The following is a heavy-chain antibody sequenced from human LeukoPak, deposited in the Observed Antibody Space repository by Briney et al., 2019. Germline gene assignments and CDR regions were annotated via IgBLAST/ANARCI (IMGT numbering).Heavy chain of an antibody. CDR1: GFTFDDYA. CDR3: AKSIAAAGTVNDAFDI. Sequence: GGSLRLSCAASGFTFDDYAMHWVRQAPGQGLEGVSGISWNSGSIGYADSVKGRFTISRDNAKNSLYLQMNSLRAEDTALYYCAKSIAAAGTVNDAFDIWGQGTMVTVSS. J-gene: IGHJ3*02. V-gene: IGHV3-9*01. CDR2: ISWNSGSI. D-gene: IGHD6-13*01.